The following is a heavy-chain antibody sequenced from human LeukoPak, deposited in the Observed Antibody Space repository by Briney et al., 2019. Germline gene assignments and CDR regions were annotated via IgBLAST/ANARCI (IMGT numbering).Heavy chain of an antibody. CDR1: GYTFTSYA. Sequence: ASVKVSCKASGYTFTSYAMNWVRQAPGQGLEWMGWISAYNGNTNYAQKFQGRVTMTTDTSTSTAYMELRSLRFDDTAVYYCARDQYYDSKGWFDPWGQGTLVTVSS. CDR3: ARDQYYDSKGWFDP. J-gene: IGHJ5*02. CDR2: ISAYNGNT. V-gene: IGHV1-18*01. D-gene: IGHD3-16*01.